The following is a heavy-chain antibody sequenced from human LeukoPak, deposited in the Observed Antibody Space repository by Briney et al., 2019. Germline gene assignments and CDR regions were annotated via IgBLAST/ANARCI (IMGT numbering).Heavy chain of an antibody. Sequence: PSETLSLTCTVSGGSISSGGYYWSWIRQPPGKGLEWIGYIYYSGSTNYNPSLKSRVTISVDTSKNQFSLKLSSVTAADTAVYYCARGAWLQPNWPYFDYWGQGTLVTVSS. CDR3: ARGAWLQPNWPYFDY. CDR2: IYYSGST. J-gene: IGHJ4*02. D-gene: IGHD5-24*01. CDR1: GGSISSGGYY. V-gene: IGHV4-61*08.